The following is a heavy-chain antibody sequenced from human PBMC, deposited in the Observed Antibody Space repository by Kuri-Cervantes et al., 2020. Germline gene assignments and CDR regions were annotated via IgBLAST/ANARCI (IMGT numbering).Heavy chain of an antibody. CDR3: ASEGYYDILTGYYKLDY. Sequence: LRLSCTVSGGSISSGGYYWSWIRQHPGKGLEWIGYIYYSGSTNYNPSLKSRVTISVDTSKNQFSLKLSSVTAADTAVYYCASEGYYDILTGYYKLDYWGQGTLVTVST. CDR1: GGSISSGGYY. CDR2: IYYSGST. V-gene: IGHV4-31*03. J-gene: IGHJ4*02. D-gene: IGHD3-9*01.